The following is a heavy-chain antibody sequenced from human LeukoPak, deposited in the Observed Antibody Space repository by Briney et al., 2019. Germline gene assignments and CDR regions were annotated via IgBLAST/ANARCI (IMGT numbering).Heavy chain of an antibody. Sequence: GGSLRLSCAASGFTFSSYAMSWVRQAPGKGLEWVSSMSGNGFSTYYADSVKGRFTISRDNSKNTLYLQMNSLRAEDTAVYYCATEYQLPQSFDYWGQGTLVTVSS. J-gene: IGHJ4*02. CDR3: ATEYQLPQSFDY. CDR1: GFTFSSYA. CDR2: MSGNGFST. D-gene: IGHD2-2*01. V-gene: IGHV3-23*01.